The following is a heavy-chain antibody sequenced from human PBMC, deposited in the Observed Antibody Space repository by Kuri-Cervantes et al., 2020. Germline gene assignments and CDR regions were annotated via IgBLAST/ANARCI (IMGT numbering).Heavy chain of an antibody. J-gene: IGHJ3*02. D-gene: IGHD5-18*01. CDR1: GFTFSTYW. V-gene: IGHV3-74*01. CDR3: ARDHSYLRAFDI. CDR2: TNQNGRIT. Sequence: GGSLRLSCATSGFTFSTYWMHWVRQVPGKGLEWVSRTNQNGRITNYADSVKGRYTISRDNAKNTLILQMNSLRAEDTAVYYCARDHSYLRAFDIWGQGTMVTVSS.